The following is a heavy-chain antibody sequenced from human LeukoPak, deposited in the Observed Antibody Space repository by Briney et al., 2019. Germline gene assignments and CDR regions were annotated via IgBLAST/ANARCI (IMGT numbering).Heavy chain of an antibody. CDR1: GFTVSSTY. V-gene: IGHV3-53*01. J-gene: IGHJ4*02. CDR2: IYSSGST. D-gene: IGHD3-3*02. Sequence: PGGSLRLSCAASGFTVSSTYMSWGRQAPGQGLEWVSLIYSSGSTFYADSVQGRFTISRDNSKNTLYLQMNSLRAEDTAMYYCARDSSSFPNYFDFWGQGTLVTVSS. CDR3: ARDSSSFPNYFDF.